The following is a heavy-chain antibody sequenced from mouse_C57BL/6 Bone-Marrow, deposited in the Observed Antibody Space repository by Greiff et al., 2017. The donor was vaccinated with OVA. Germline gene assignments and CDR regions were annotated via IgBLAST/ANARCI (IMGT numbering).Heavy chain of an antibody. CDR1: GYTFTSYG. V-gene: IGHV1-81*01. J-gene: IGHJ1*03. CDR2: IYPRSGNT. Sequence: VQLQQSGAELARPGASVKLSCKASGYTFTSYGISWVKQRTGQGLEWIGEIYPRSGNTYYNEKFKGKATLTADKSSSTAYMELRSLTSEDSAVYFCAREVYDGYYGGYFDVWGTGTTVTVSS. CDR3: AREVYDGYYGGYFDV. D-gene: IGHD2-3*01.